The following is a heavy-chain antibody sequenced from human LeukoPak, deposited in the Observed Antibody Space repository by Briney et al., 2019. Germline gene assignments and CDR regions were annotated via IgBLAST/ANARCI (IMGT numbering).Heavy chain of an antibody. V-gene: IGHV3-30-3*01. Sequence: GGSLRLSCAASGFTFSSYAMHWVRQAPGKGLEWVAVISYDGSNKYYADSVKGRFTISRDNSKNTLYLQMNSLRAEDTAVYYCARTVTTFPNSKYYFDYWGQGTLVTVSS. D-gene: IGHD4-17*01. J-gene: IGHJ4*02. CDR3: ARTVTTFPNSKYYFDY. CDR1: GFTFSSYA. CDR2: ISYDGSNK.